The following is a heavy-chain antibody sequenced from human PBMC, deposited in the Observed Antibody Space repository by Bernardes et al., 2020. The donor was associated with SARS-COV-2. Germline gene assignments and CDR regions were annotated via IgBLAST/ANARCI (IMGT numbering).Heavy chain of an antibody. D-gene: IGHD4-17*01. V-gene: IGHV3-23*01. CDR2: LHISGGST. J-gene: IGHJ4*02. CDR3: EKDWVEEYGVLDY. CDR1: RPSSSTYF. Sequence: CLSPSSLLSRPSSSTYFTGCVRLLHGNVTKWEPTLHISGGSTYYADSVKGRFTISRDNSKNSLYLQMNTLIAEDTAVYYCEKDWVEEYGVLDYCGQGNLITVSS.